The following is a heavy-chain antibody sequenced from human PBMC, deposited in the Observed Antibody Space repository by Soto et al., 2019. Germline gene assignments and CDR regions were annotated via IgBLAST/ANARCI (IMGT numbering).Heavy chain of an antibody. J-gene: IGHJ4*02. D-gene: IGHD1-7*01. CDR3: ARIVVFRGTTYYFDY. V-gene: IGHV4-30-2*01. CDR2: IYHSGST. Sequence: QLQLQESGSGLVKPSQTLSLTCAVSGGSISSGGYSWSWIRQPPGKGLEWIGYIYHSGSTYYNPSLKRRGTISVDRSKNQFSLKLSSVTAADTAVYYCARIVVFRGTTYYFDYWGQGTLVTVSS. CDR1: GGSISSGGYS.